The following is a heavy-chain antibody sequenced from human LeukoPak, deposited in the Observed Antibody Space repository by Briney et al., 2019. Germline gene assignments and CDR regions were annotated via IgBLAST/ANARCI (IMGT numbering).Heavy chain of an antibody. CDR1: GFTFSSYN. D-gene: IGHD5-24*01. V-gene: IGHV3-21*01. J-gene: IGHJ4*02. CDR2: ISSSSTYT. Sequence: GGSLRLSCAASGFTFSSYNMNWVRQAPGKGLEWVSSISSSSTYTYYADSVKGRFTISRDNAKNSLYLQMNSLRAEDTAVYYCAKDREMATIIDYWGQGTLVTVSS. CDR3: AKDREMATIIDY.